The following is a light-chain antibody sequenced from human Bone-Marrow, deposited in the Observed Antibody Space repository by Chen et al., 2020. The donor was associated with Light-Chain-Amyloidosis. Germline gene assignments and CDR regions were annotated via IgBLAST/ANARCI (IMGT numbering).Light chain of an antibody. J-gene: IGKJ3*01. Sequence: DVAMTQSPLSLPVTLGQPASISCKSSQSLVHSDGNTYLSWFQQRPGQSPRRLIYKVSNRDSWVPDRYSGSGSGSDFTLNISRVEAEDVGIYYCMQGTSWPFTFGPGTKVDIK. CDR1: QSLVHSDGNTY. CDR2: KVS. V-gene: IGKV2-30*02. CDR3: MQGTSWPFT.